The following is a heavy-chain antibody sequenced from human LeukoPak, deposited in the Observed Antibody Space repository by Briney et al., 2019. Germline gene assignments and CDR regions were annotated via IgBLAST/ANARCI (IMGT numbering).Heavy chain of an antibody. V-gene: IGHV3-48*01. CDR2: ISSSSSTI. Sequence: GGSLRLSCAASGFTFSSYSVNWVRQAPGKGLEWVSYISSSSSTIYYADSVKGRFTISRDNAKNSLYLQMNSLRAEDTAVYYCARGGDYDYVWGSYKDYWGQGTLVTVSS. J-gene: IGHJ4*02. CDR3: ARGGDYDYVWGSYKDY. D-gene: IGHD3-16*01. CDR1: GFTFSSYS.